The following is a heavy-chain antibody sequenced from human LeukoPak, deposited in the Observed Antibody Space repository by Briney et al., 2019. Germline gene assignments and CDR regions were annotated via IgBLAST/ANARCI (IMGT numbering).Heavy chain of an antibody. CDR2: IRSKANSYAT. CDR3: ARGLVEMATRYFDL. D-gene: IGHD5-24*01. V-gene: IGHV3-73*01. Sequence: GGSLRLSCAASGFTFSGSAMHWVRQASGKGLEWVGRIRSKANSYATAYAASVKGRFTISRDDSKNTAYLQMNSLKTEDTAVYYCARGLVEMATRYFDLWGRGTLVTVSS. CDR1: GFTFSGSA. J-gene: IGHJ2*01.